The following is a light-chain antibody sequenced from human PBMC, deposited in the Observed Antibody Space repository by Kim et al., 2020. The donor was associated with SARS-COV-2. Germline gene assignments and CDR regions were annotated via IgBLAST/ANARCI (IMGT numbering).Light chain of an antibody. CDR3: EQYNHWPPIT. Sequence: EIVMTQSPATLSVSPGDRATLSCRASQSVRTNLAWYQHKPGQAPRLLIYGASTRATGIPARFSGSGSGREFTHTISSLQSEDFALYYCEQYNHWPPITFGQGTRLEIK. J-gene: IGKJ5*01. CDR2: GAS. CDR1: QSVRTN. V-gene: IGKV3-15*01.